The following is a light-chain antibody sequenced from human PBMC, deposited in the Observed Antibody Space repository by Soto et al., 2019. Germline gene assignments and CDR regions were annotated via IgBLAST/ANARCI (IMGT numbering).Light chain of an antibody. CDR1: QSVSSN. Sequence: EIVMTQSPATLSVSPWERATLSCRASQSVSSNLAWYQQKPGQAPRLLIYAASTLESGVPSRFSGSGSGTDFTLTISSLQPEDFATYYCQQANSFPITFGQGTRLEIK. V-gene: IGKV3-15*01. CDR3: QQANSFPIT. CDR2: AAS. J-gene: IGKJ5*01.